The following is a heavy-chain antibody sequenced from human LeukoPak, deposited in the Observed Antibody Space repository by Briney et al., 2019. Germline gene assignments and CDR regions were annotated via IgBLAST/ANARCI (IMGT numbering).Heavy chain of an antibody. J-gene: IGHJ6*02. D-gene: IGHD2-21*02. V-gene: IGHV3-66*01. Sequence: GGSLRLSCTASGFAVSSNYINWVRQAPGKGLEWVSVIHSGGNTYYAHSVKDRFTISRDNSKNTVYLQMNSLRAEDTALYYCARERDGYCGGDCYYYYGMDVWGQGTTVTVSS. CDR1: GFAVSSNY. CDR2: IHSGGNT. CDR3: ARERDGYCGGDCYYYYGMDV.